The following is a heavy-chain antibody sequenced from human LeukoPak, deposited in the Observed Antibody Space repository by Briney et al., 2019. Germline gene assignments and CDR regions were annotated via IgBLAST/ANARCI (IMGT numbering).Heavy chain of an antibody. CDR3: ARTYDFNWFDP. Sequence: SETLSLTCTVSGGSISSSSYYWGWIRQPPGKGLEWIGSIYYSGSTYYNPSLKSRVTISVDTSKNQFSLKLSSVTAADTAVYYRARTYDFNWFDPWGQGTLVTVSS. D-gene: IGHD3-3*01. CDR1: GGSISSSSYY. V-gene: IGHV4-39*07. J-gene: IGHJ5*02. CDR2: IYYSGST.